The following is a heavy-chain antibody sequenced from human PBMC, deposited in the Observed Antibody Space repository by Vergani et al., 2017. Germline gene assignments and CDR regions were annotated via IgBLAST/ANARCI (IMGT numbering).Heavy chain of an antibody. CDR3: ARHRGSGGFFPSSYFYGMDV. J-gene: IGHJ6*02. V-gene: IGHV4-38-2*01. Sequence: QVQLQESGPGLVKLSETLTLTCDVSDSSIMTNPYWGWFRQSPGKGLEWIGCIHHSGDTHYNSSLKSRVSISIVSSSKFSLSLTSVTAADTAIYYCARHRGSGGFFPSSYFYGMDVWGHGTTVTVSS. D-gene: IGHD3-10*01. CDR1: DSSIMTNPY. CDR2: IHHSGDT.